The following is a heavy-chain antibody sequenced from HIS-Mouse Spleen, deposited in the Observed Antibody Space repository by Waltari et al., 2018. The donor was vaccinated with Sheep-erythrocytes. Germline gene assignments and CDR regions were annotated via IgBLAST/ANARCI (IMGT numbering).Heavy chain of an antibody. V-gene: IGHV4-39*01. CDR3: ARHLTEGANGWNDAFDI. D-gene: IGHD1-1*01. J-gene: IGHJ3*02. CDR1: GGSISSSSYY. Sequence: QLQLQESGPGLVKPSETLSLTCTVSGGSISSSSYYWGWIRQPPGKGLEWIGSIYYSGSTYYHPSHTSRVTISVDTSKNQFSLKLSSVTAADTAVYYCARHLTEGANGWNDAFDIWGQGTMVTVSS. CDR2: IYYSGST.